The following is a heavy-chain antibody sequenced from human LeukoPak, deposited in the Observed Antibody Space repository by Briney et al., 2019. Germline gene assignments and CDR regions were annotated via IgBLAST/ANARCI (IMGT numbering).Heavy chain of an antibody. CDR3: ARDAARWAGSFDY. D-gene: IGHD6-6*01. V-gene: IGHV3-33*01. CDR2: IWYDGSNK. CDR1: GFTFSSYG. Sequence: PGGSLRLSCAASGFTFSSYGMHWVRQAPGKGLEWVAVIWYDGSNKYYADSVKGRFTISRDNSKNTLYLQMNSLRAEDTAVYYCARDAARWAGSFDYWGQGTLVTVSS. J-gene: IGHJ4*02.